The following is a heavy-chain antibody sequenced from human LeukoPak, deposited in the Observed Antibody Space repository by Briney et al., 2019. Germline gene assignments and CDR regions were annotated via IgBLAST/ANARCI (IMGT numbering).Heavy chain of an antibody. CDR1: GFTFSNAW. V-gene: IGHV3-15*01. Sequence: GGSLRLSCAASGFTFSNAWMSWVRQAPGKGLEWVGRIKSKTDGGTTDYAAPVKGRFTISRDDSKNTLYLQMNSLKTEDTAVYYCTTDHDSSGYYSDEYFQHWGQGTLVTVSS. CDR2: IKSKTDGGTT. J-gene: IGHJ1*01. CDR3: TTDHDSSGYYSDEYFQH. D-gene: IGHD3-22*01.